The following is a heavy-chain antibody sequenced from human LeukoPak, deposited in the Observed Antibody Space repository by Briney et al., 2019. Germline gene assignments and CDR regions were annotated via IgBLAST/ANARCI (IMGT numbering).Heavy chain of an antibody. J-gene: IGHJ4*02. Sequence: GGSLRLSCAASGFTFSNFDMNWVRQAPGKGLEWVGYIKSKTDGGTTGYAAPLKGRFTISRDDSKNTLYLVTNSLRTEDTAVYYCTSGLWGGFDFWGQGTLVTVSS. V-gene: IGHV3-15*01. CDR3: TSGLWGGFDF. CDR1: GFTFSNFD. CDR2: IKSKTDGGTT. D-gene: IGHD3-16*01.